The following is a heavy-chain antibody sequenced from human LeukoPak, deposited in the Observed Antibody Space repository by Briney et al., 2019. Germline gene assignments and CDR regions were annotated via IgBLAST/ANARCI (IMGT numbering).Heavy chain of an antibody. CDR3: AVDYGDYDIGY. CDR1: GYTFTGYY. Sequence: ASVKVSCTASGYTFTGYYMHWVRQAPGQGLEWMGRINPNSGNTGYAQKFQGRVTMTRNTSISTAYMELSSLRSEDTAVYYCAVDYGDYDIGYWGQGTLVTVSS. CDR2: INPNSGNT. J-gene: IGHJ4*02. V-gene: IGHV1-8*02. D-gene: IGHD4-17*01.